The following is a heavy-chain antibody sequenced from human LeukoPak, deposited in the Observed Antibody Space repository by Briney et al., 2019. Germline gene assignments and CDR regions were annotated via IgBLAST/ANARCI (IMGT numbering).Heavy chain of an antibody. CDR3: AREGYCSGGSCYYFDY. J-gene: IGHJ4*02. CDR2: IYTSGST. D-gene: IGHD2-15*01. Sequence: SETLSLTCTVSGGSISSYYWSWIRQPAGKGLEWIGRIYTSGSTNYYPSLMSRVTMSVDTSKNQFSLKLSSVTAADTAVYYCAREGYCSGGSCYYFDYWGQGTLVTVSS. V-gene: IGHV4-4*07. CDR1: GGSISSYY.